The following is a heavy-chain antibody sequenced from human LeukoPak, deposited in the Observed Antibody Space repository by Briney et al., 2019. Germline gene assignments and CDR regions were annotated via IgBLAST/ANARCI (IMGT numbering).Heavy chain of an antibody. CDR1: GFTFSNYN. CDR3: ARDGMVRGVIIWDAFDI. J-gene: IGHJ3*02. V-gene: IGHV3-48*02. Sequence: PGGSLRLSCAASGFTFSNYNMNWVRQAPGKGLEWVSYISGGSRTIYYADSVKGRFTISRDNAKNSLYLQMNSLRDEDTAVYYCARDGMVRGVIIWDAFDIWGQGTMVTVSS. CDR2: ISGGSRTI. D-gene: IGHD3-10*01.